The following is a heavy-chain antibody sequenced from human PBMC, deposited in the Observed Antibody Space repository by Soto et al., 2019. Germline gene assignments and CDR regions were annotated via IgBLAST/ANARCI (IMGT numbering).Heavy chain of an antibody. CDR1: GASVSSGNHY. CDR2: IYHTGIT. J-gene: IGHJ4*02. D-gene: IGHD3-22*01. CDR3: ARGWDANS. Sequence: QVQMQESGPGLVKPSETLSLTCTVSGASVSSGNHYWSWVRQPPGKGLEWIGYIYHTGITNYNPSLKSRVTISTDTSRNQFSVKVSSVTAADTAVYYCARGWDANSWGQGTLVTVSS. V-gene: IGHV4-61*01.